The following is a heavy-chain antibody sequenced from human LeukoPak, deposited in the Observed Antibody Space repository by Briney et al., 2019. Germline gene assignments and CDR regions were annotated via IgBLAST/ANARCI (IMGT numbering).Heavy chain of an antibody. CDR1: GGTFSSYA. J-gene: IGHJ3*02. V-gene: IGHV1-69*04. D-gene: IGHD3-22*01. CDR2: VIPILGIA. Sequence: ASVKVSCKASGGTFSSYAISWVRQAPGQGLEWMGRVIPILGIANYAQKFQGRVTITADKSTSTACMEPSSLRSEDTAVYYCARDGGGYYYDSSRSPNDAFDIWGQGTMVTVSS. CDR3: ARDGGGYYYDSSRSPNDAFDI.